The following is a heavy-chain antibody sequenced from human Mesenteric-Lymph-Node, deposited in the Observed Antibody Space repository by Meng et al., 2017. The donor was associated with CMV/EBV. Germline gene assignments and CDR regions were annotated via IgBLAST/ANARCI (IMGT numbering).Heavy chain of an antibody. D-gene: IGHD4-11*01. CDR1: GFTFSSYS. V-gene: IGHV3-48*01. Sequence: GESLKISCAASGFTFSSYSMNWVRQAPGKGLEWVSYISSSSSTIYYADSVKGRFTISRDNSRDTLYLQMNSLRTEDTAVYYCAKHDYNNYLDWGQGTLVTVSS. CDR3: AKHDYNNYLD. CDR2: ISSSSSTI. J-gene: IGHJ4*02.